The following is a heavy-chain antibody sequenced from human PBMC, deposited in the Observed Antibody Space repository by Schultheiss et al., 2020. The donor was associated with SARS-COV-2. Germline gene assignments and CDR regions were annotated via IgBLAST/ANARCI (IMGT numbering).Heavy chain of an antibody. Sequence: KVSCKGSGYSFTSYWIGWVRQMPGKGLEWMGIIYPGDSDTRYSPSFQGQVTISADKSISTAYLQWSSLKASDTAMYYCARQSRGDVVVPAASYYYYYMDVWGKGTTVTVSS. CDR1: GYSFTSYW. CDR3: ARQSRGDVVVPAASYYYYYMDV. D-gene: IGHD2-2*01. J-gene: IGHJ6*03. V-gene: IGHV5-51*01. CDR2: IYPGDSDT.